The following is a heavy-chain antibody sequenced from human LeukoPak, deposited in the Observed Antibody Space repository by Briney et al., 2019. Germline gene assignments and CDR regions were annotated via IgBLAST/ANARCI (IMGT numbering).Heavy chain of an antibody. CDR3: ARYRGGFDY. V-gene: IGHV4-61*02. J-gene: IGHJ4*02. CDR1: GGSISSGSYY. CDR2: IYTSGST. Sequence: PSQTLSLTCTVSGGSISSGSYYWSWIRQPAGKGLEWIGRIYTSGSTNYNPSLKSRVTISVDTSKNQFSLKLSSVTAADTAVYYCARYRGGFDYWGQGTLVTVSS. D-gene: IGHD3-16*01.